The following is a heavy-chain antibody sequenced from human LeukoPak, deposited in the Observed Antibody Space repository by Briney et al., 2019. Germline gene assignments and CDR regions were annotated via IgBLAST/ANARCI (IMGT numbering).Heavy chain of an antibody. CDR1: GFTFSSYG. CDR2: IWYDGSNK. Sequence: PGGSLRLSCAASGFTFSSYGMHWVRQAPGKGLEWVAVIWYDGSNKYYADSVKGRFTISRDNSKNTLYLQMNSLRAEDTAVYYCARDHNEYYYGSSGYLDYWGQGTLVTVSS. J-gene: IGHJ4*02. D-gene: IGHD3-22*01. CDR3: ARDHNEYYYGSSGYLDY. V-gene: IGHV3-33*01.